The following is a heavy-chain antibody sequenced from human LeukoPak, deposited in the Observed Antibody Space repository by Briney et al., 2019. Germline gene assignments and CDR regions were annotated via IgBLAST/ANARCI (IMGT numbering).Heavy chain of an antibody. J-gene: IGHJ4*02. V-gene: IGHV3-48*02. CDR3: AKGGSVGVGTSYYFDY. CDR1: GFTFSSYS. CDR2: ISSSSSTI. Sequence: GGSLRLSCAASGFTFSSYSMNWVRQAPGKGLEWVSYISSSSSTIYYADSVKGRFTISRDNAKNSLYLQMNSLRDEDTAVYYCAKGGSVGVGTSYYFDYWGQGTLVTVSS. D-gene: IGHD1-26*01.